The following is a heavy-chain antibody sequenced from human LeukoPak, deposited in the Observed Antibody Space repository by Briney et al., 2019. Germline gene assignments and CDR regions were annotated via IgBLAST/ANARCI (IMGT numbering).Heavy chain of an antibody. D-gene: IGHD3-10*01. CDR1: GFTFSSYS. V-gene: IGHV3-21*01. CDR3: ASRRFGEFLFDY. CDR2: ISSSSSYI. Sequence: PGGSLRLSCAASGFTFSSYSMNWVRQAPGKGLEWVSSISSSSSYIYYADSVKGRFTISRDNAKNSLYLQMNSLRAEDTAVYYCASRRFGEFLFDYWGQGTLVTVSS. J-gene: IGHJ4*02.